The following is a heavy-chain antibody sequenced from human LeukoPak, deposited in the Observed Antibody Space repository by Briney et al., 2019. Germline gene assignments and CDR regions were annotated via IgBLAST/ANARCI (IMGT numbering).Heavy chain of an antibody. D-gene: IGHD3-22*01. CDR1: GYTFTSYG. V-gene: IGHV1-18*01. CDR3: ARDNDYYDSSGKGY. CDR2: ISAYNGNT. Sequence: ASVKVSCKASGYTFTSYGISWVRQAPGQGLEWMGWISAYNGNTNYAQKLQGRVTMTTDTSTSTAYMELRSLRSDDTAVYYCARDNDYYDSSGKGYWGQGTLVTVSS. J-gene: IGHJ4*02.